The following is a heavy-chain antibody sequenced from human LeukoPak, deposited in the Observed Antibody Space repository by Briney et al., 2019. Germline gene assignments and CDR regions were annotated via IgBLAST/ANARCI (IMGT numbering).Heavy chain of an antibody. Sequence: ASVKVSCKASGYTFTSYDTNWVRQATGQGLEWMGWMNPNSGNTGYAQKFQGRVTMTRNTSISTAYMELSSLRSEDTAVYYCARVEYSSYYYYGMDVWGQGTTVTVSS. J-gene: IGHJ6*02. V-gene: IGHV1-8*01. CDR3: ARVEYSSYYYYGMDV. CDR2: MNPNSGNT. D-gene: IGHD6-6*01. CDR1: GYTFTSYD.